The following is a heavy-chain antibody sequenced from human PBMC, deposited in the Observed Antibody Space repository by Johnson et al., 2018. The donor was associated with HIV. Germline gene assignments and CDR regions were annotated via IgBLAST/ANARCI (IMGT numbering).Heavy chain of an antibody. V-gene: IGHV3-15*05. CDR2: IKSKTDAGTT. Sequence: VQLVESGGGVVQPGGSLRLSCAASGFTFSSYGMHWVRQTPGKGLVWVGRIKSKTDAGTTDYAAPVKGRFTISRDDSKKTLYLQMTSLKTEDTAVYYCATPRYSGIREPGFHIWGQGTMVTVSS. J-gene: IGHJ3*02. CDR1: GFTFSSYG. D-gene: IGHD1-26*01. CDR3: ATPRYSGIREPGFHI.